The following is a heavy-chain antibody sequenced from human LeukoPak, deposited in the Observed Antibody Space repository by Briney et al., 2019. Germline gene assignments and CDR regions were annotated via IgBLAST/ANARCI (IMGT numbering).Heavy chain of an antibody. CDR2: IIPIFGTA. D-gene: IGHD6-13*01. CDR1: GGTFSSYA. J-gene: IGHJ4*02. CDR3: ARVDPGYSSSWQHFDY. Sequence: SVKVSCKASGGTFSSYAISWVRQAPGQGLEWVGGIIPIFGTANYAQKFQGRVTMTRDTSISTAYMELSRLRSDDTAVYYCARVDPGYSSSWQHFDYWGQGALVTVSS. V-gene: IGHV1-69*05.